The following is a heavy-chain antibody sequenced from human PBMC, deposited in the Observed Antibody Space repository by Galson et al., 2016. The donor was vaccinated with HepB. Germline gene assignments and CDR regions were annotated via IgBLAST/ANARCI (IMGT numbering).Heavy chain of an antibody. CDR2: ISYGGSDK. CDR1: GFTFSSYG. Sequence: SLRLSCAASGFTFSSYGMHWVRQAPGKGLEWVAVISYGGSDKYYADSVKGRFTISRDNSKNTLNLQMNSLRAEDTAVYYCAKDRRYYDSSGYFWEGYHYDGMDVWGQGTTVTVSS. V-gene: IGHV3-30*18. J-gene: IGHJ6*02. CDR3: AKDRRYYDSSGYFWEGYHYDGMDV. D-gene: IGHD3-22*01.